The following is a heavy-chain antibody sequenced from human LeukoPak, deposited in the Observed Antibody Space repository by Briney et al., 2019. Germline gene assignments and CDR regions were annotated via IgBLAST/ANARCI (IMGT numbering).Heavy chain of an antibody. CDR2: IYYSGST. V-gene: IGHV4-39*07. CDR3: ARSHDYGDYVGAFDI. D-gene: IGHD4-17*01. Sequence: SETLSLTCTVSGGSISSSSYYWGWIRQPPGRGLEWIGNIYYSGSTNYNPSLKSRVTISVDTSKNQFSLKLSSVTAADTAVYYCARSHDYGDYVGAFDIWGQGTMVTVSS. CDR1: GGSISSSSYY. J-gene: IGHJ3*02.